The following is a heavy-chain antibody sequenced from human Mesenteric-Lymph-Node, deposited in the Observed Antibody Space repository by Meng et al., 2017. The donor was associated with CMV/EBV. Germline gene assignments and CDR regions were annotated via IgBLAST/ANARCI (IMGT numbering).Heavy chain of an antibody. D-gene: IGHD6-6*01. V-gene: IGHV4-61*01. CDR1: GGSVSSGSYY. CDR3: ARVYSSSGLYYYGMDV. J-gene: IGHJ6*02. Sequence: GSLRLSCTVSGGSVSSGSYYWSWIWQPPGKGLEWIGCIYDSGSTSYNPSLKSRVTISVDTSKNQFSLKLSSVTAADTAVYYCARVYSSSGLYYYGMDVWGQGTTVTVSS. CDR2: IYDSGST.